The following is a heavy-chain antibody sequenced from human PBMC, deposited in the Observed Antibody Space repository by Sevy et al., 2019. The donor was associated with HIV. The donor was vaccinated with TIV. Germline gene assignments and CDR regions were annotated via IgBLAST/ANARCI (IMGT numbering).Heavy chain of an antibody. CDR1: GFTFSSYA. J-gene: IGHJ4*02. CDR2: ISYDGRNK. V-gene: IGHV3-30*09. CDR3: ARVGVSYCTDDCYHRFDY. Sequence: GGSLRLSCSASGFTFSSYALLWVRQAPGNGLEWVSLISYDGRNKYYSDSVKGRFAISRDESKTTLFLQMESLRTEDTAIYYCARVGVSYCTDDCYHRFDYLGRGTLVTVSS. D-gene: IGHD2-21*02.